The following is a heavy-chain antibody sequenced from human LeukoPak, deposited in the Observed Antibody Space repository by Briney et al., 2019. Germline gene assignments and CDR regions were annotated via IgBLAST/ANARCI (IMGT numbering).Heavy chain of an antibody. Sequence: GGSLRLSCVVSDFTVSSHHMAWVRQVPGKGLEWLSIIYSGGKSHNADSLKGRFTVSKDNFRNTVFLEMNSLGADDTAVYYCARCQGIGMADFRGDYYYCYMDVWGKGTTGSVSS. V-gene: IGHV3-53*01. CDR1: DFTVSSHH. D-gene: IGHD6-19*01. J-gene: IGHJ6*03. CDR2: IYSGGKS. CDR3: ARCQGIGMADFRGDYYYCYMDV.